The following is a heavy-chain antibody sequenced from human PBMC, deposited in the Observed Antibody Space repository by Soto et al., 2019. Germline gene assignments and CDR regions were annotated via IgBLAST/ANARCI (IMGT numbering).Heavy chain of an antibody. Sequence: QVQLVQSGAEVKKPGASVKVSCQASGYTFTSYYIHWVRQAPGQGLEWMGSINPNSGATYFAQKLQGWVTMSRDTSISTAYMELSRLRSDDTAVYYCARAGQKWYFDIWGRGTLVTVSS. J-gene: IGHJ2*01. CDR2: INPNSGAT. V-gene: IGHV1-2*04. CDR1: GYTFTSYY. CDR3: ARAGQKWYFDI.